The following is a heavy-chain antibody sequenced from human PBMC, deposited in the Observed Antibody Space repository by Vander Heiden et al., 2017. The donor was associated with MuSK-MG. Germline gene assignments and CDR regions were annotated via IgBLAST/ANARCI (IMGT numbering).Heavy chain of an antibody. V-gene: IGHV3-23*01. CDR3: AKDLTPGHVVGGSGADY. CDR1: GFMFTTYA. D-gene: IGHD1-26*01. Sequence: EVQLLESGGGLVQPGGSLRLSCAASGFMFTTYAMTWVRQGPGKGLEWVSGIGTSGSGTYYSDSVKGRFIISRDNSKNTLHLQMDSLRAEDTAVYYCAKDLTPGHVVGGSGADYWGQGTLVTVSS. CDR2: IGTSGSGT. J-gene: IGHJ4*02.